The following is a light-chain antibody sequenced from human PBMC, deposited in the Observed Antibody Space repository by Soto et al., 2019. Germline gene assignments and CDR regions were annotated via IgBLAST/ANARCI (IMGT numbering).Light chain of an antibody. CDR1: QSISSW. V-gene: IGKV1-5*01. Sequence: DIQMTQSTSTLSASVGDRVTITCRASQSISSWLAWYQQKPGKAPKLLIYDASSLESGVPSRFSGSGSGTEFTLTISSLQPDDFATYYCQQSRGTFGGGTKVEIK. CDR3: QQSRGT. J-gene: IGKJ4*01. CDR2: DAS.